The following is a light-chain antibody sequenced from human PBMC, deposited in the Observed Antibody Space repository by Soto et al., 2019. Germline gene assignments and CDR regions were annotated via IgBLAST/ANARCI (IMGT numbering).Light chain of an antibody. Sequence: EIVLTQSPGTLSLSPGERATLSCRASQSVTSSCLAWYQQKPGQAPRLLIYGASIRANGIPDRFSGSGSGTDVTLTISGLEPEDSAVYYCQQYVNSPSLTFGGGTNVEIK. J-gene: IGKJ4*01. CDR1: QSVTSSC. V-gene: IGKV3-20*01. CDR2: GAS. CDR3: QQYVNSPSLT.